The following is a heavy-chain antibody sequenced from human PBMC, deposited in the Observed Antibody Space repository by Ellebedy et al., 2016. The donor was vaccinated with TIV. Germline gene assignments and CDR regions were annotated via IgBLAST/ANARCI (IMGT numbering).Heavy chain of an antibody. CDR2: IWYDGSNK. CDR1: GFTFSSYG. CDR3: AKEADSSGYYHYFDY. V-gene: IGHV3-33*06. J-gene: IGHJ4*02. D-gene: IGHD3-22*01. Sequence: PGGSLRLSCAASGFTFSSYGMHWVRQAPGKGLERVAVIWYDGSNKYYADSVKGRFTISRDNSKNTLYLQMNSLRAEDTAVYYCAKEADSSGYYHYFDYWGQGTLVTVSS.